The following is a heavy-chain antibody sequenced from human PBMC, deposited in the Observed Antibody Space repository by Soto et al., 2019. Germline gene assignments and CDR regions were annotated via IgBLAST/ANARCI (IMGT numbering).Heavy chain of an antibody. CDR1: GFTFSGYG. D-gene: IGHD3-10*01. Sequence: PGGSLRLSCVASGFTFSGYGMHWVRQAPGKGLEWLAVISHDGSDKYYADSVRGRFTIPRDNSENTLYLQMNSLRPEDTAVYYCAKEDVWFAKDYWGQGTLVTVSS. CDR3: AKEDVWFAKDY. J-gene: IGHJ4*02. CDR2: ISHDGSDK. V-gene: IGHV3-30*18.